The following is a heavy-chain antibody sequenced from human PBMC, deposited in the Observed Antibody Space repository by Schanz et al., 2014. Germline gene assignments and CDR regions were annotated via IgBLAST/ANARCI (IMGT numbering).Heavy chain of an antibody. V-gene: IGHV3-23*04. CDR3: AKTPREYCNYDNCPNWFDS. CDR2: ISGDHRNT. J-gene: IGHJ5*01. CDR1: GFTFSSYA. Sequence: EVQLVESGGGLVQPGGSLRLSCTASGFTFSSYAMSWVRQAPGKGLEWVSSISGDHRNTFYADSVKGRFTISRDNSKNTLYLQMNSLRAEDTAVYYCAKTPREYCNYDNCPNWFDSWGQGTLVTASS. D-gene: IGHD2-15*01.